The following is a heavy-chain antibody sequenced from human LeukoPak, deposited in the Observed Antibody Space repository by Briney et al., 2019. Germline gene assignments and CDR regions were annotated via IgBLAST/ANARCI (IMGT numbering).Heavy chain of an antibody. CDR1: GYIFISYG. CDR2: ISVYNGNT. J-gene: IGHJ5*02. D-gene: IGHD3-3*01. V-gene: IGHV1-18*01. Sequence: ASVKVSCKASGYIFISYGISWVRQAPGQGLEWMGWISVYNGNTNYAQKFQGRVTMTIDTSTSTVYMELSSLRSEDTAVYYCASFYDFWSGYYRSWGQGTLVTVSS. CDR3: ASFYDFWSGYYRS.